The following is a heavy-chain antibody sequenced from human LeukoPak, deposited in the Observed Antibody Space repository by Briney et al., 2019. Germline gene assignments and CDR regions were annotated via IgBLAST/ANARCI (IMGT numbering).Heavy chain of an antibody. Sequence: SETLSLTCTVSGGSISSGSYYWSWIRQPAGKGLEWIGRIYPSGSTNYNPSLKSRVTMSVDTSKNQFSLKLSSVTAADTAVYYCAREREYYFDYWGQGTLVTVSS. D-gene: IGHD3-10*01. CDR3: AREREYYFDY. V-gene: IGHV4-61*02. J-gene: IGHJ4*02. CDR1: GGSISSGSYY. CDR2: IYPSGST.